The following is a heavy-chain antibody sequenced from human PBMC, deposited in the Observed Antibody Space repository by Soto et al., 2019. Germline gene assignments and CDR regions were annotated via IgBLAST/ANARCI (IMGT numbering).Heavy chain of an antibody. D-gene: IGHD3-10*01. CDR3: ARGVIYYYGSGSAGGYFDY. CDR1: GGSISSGGYY. V-gene: IGHV4-31*03. J-gene: IGHJ4*02. CDR2: IYYSGST. Sequence: QVQLQESGPGLVKPSQTLSLTFTVSGGSISSGGYYWSWIRQHPGNGLEWIGYIYYSGSTYYNPSLKSRVTISVDTSKNQFSLKLSSVTAADTAVYYCARGVIYYYGSGSAGGYFDYWGQGTLVTVSS.